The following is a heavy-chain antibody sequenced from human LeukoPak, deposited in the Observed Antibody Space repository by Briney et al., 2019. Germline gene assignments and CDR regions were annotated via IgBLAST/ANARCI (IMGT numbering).Heavy chain of an antibody. J-gene: IGHJ5*02. Sequence: SETLSLTCTVSGGSISSYYWSWIRQPAGKGLEWIGRIYTSGSTNYNPSLKSRVTISVDTSKNQFSLKLSSVTAADTAVYYCARDGGYVDTAMVTDFNWFDPWGQGTLVTVSS. CDR1: GGSISSYY. D-gene: IGHD5-18*01. V-gene: IGHV4-4*07. CDR3: ARDGGYVDTAMVTDFNWFDP. CDR2: IYTSGST.